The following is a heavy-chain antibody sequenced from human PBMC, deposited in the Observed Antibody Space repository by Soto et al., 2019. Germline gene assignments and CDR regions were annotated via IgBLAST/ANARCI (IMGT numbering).Heavy chain of an antibody. Sequence: GGSLRLSCAASGFTFSSYSMNWVRQAPGKGLEWVSSISSSSSYIYYADSVKGRFTISRDNAKNSLYLQMNSLRAEDTAVYYCAKGYVWGSYRPSMDVWGHGTTVTVSS. CDR1: GFTFSSYS. CDR2: ISSSSSYI. V-gene: IGHV3-21*01. CDR3: AKGYVWGSYRPSMDV. D-gene: IGHD3-16*02. J-gene: IGHJ6*02.